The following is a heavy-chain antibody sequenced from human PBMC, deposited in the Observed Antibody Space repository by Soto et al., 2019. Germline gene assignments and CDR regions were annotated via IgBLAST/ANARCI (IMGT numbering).Heavy chain of an antibody. D-gene: IGHD2-2*01. CDR3: ARGGSVVPAASYYYYYMAV. CDR1: GYTFTSYD. Sequence: ASVKVSCKASGYTFTSYDINWVRQATGQGLEWMGWMNPNSGNTGYAQKFQGRVTMTRNTSISTAYMELSSLRSEDTAVYYCARGGSVVPAASYYYYYMAVWGKGTTVTVSS. J-gene: IGHJ6*03. V-gene: IGHV1-8*01. CDR2: MNPNSGNT.